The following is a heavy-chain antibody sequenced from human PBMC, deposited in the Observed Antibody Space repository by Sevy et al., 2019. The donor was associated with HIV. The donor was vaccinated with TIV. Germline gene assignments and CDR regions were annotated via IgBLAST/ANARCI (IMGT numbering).Heavy chain of an antibody. D-gene: IGHD3-10*01. CDR3: AKDPTPNYYGSGSYWAGYYYYYGMDV. V-gene: IGHV3-30*02. J-gene: IGHJ6*02. CDR1: GFTFSSYG. Sequence: GGSLRLSCAASGFTFSSYGMHWVRQAPGKGLEWVAFIRYDGSNKYYADSVKGRFTISRDNSKNTLYLQMNSLRAEDTGVYYCAKDPTPNYYGSGSYWAGYYYYYGMDVWGQGTTVTVSS. CDR2: IRYDGSNK.